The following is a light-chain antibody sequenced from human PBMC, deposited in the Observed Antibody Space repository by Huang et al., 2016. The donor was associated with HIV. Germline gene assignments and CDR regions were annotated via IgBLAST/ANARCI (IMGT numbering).Light chain of an antibody. V-gene: IGKV2-28*01. Sequence: DIVMTQSPLSLPVTPGEPASISCRSSHSLVHDNGYSYLDWYLQKPGQSPQVLIYMASVRSPGIPDRFSGGGSGTNFTLEINRVDAEDVGTYYCMQSLQSLTFGGGTRLEIK. J-gene: IGKJ4*01. CDR1: HSLVHDNGYSY. CDR2: MAS. CDR3: MQSLQSLT.